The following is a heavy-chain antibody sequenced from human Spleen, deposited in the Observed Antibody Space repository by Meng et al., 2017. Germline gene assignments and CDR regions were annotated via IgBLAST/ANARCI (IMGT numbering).Heavy chain of an antibody. CDR3: ARGPTTMAHDFDY. J-gene: IGHJ4*02. V-gene: IGHV4-34*01. D-gene: IGHD4-11*01. Sequence: QLRLHQWGVVLSKPSETLSLTCVVSGGSFSDYYWSWIRQPPGKGLEWIGEINHSGSTNYNPSLESRATISVDTSQNNLSLKLSSVTAADSAVYYCARGPTTMAHDFDYWGQGTLVTVSS. CDR1: GGSFSDYY. CDR2: INHSGST.